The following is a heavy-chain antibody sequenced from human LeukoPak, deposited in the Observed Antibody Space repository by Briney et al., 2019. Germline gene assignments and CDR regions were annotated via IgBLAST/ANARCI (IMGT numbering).Heavy chain of an antibody. CDR2: TYYRSKWYN. CDR1: GDSVSGNSTA. V-gene: IGHV6-1*01. J-gene: IGHJ3*01. D-gene: IGHD5-24*01. CDR3: ARGGQGDGYSADEAFDF. Sequence: SQTLSLTCAISGDSVSGNSTAYNWIRQSPSRGLEWLGRTYYRSKWYNDYAISVKSRTTVNPDTSRNQLSLQLNSVTPEDTAVYYCARGGQGDGYSADEAFDFWGPGTMVTVSS.